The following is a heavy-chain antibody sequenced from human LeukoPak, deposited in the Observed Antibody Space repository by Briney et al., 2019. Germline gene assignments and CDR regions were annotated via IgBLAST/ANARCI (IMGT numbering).Heavy chain of an antibody. Sequence: PGGSLRLSCAASGFTFSNYAMHWVRQAPGKGLEYVSAISSNGGSTYYANSVKGRFTISRDNAKNSLFLQMNSLRAEDTALYFCGRYLRSTSGSIWGQGTLVTVSS. CDR3: GRYLRSTSGSI. D-gene: IGHD3-16*01. CDR1: GFTFSNYA. J-gene: IGHJ4*02. CDR2: ISSNGGST. V-gene: IGHV3-64*01.